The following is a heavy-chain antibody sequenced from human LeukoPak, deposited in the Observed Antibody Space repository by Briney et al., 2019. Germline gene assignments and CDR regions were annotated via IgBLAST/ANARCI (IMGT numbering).Heavy chain of an antibody. D-gene: IGHD6-19*01. CDR2: ISWNSGSL. V-gene: IGHV3-9*03. J-gene: IGHJ4*02. CDR1: GFTFDDYA. Sequence: GGSLRLSCAASGFTFDDYAMHWVRQAPGKGLEWVSGISWNSGSLDYADSVKGRFSISRDNAKNSLYLQMNSLRAEDMALYYCAKEHSSGWYFDSWGQGTLVTVSS. CDR3: AKEHSSGWYFDS.